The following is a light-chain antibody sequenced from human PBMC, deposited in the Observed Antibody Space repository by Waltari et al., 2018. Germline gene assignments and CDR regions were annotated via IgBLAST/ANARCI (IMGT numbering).Light chain of an antibody. J-gene: IGLJ1*01. Sequence: QSALTQPAPVSGSPGQSITISCTGTTHDVGRYNYVSWYQHLPGKAPKLIIFEGSHRPSGVSNRFSGSQSGSTASLTISGLRADDAGDYYCHSFTDSNTFNFVFGPGTTVIVL. CDR1: THDVGRYNY. CDR2: EGS. CDR3: HSFTDSNTFNFV. V-gene: IGLV2-14*01.